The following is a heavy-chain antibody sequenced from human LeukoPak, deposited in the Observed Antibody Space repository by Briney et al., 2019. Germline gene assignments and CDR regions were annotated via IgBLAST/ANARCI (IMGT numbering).Heavy chain of an antibody. J-gene: IGHJ4*02. D-gene: IGHD1-26*01. CDR3: AREYSGSYY. Sequence: SETMSLTCAVYGGSFSGYYWSWIRQPPGKGLEWIGEINHSGSTNYNPSLKSRVTISVDTSKNQFSLKLSSVTAADTAVYYCAREYSGSYYWGQGTLVTVSS. V-gene: IGHV4-34*01. CDR2: INHSGST. CDR1: GGSFSGYY.